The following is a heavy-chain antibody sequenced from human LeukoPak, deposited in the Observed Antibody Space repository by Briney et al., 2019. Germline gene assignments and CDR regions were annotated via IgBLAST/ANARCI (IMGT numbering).Heavy chain of an antibody. CDR2: ISSSSSYI. V-gene: IGHV3-21*01. J-gene: IGHJ4*02. CDR3: ARDRGSDY. Sequence: VGSLRLSCAASGFTFSSYSMNRVRQAPGRGLEWVSSISSSSSYIYYADSVKGRFTISRDNAKNSLYLQMNSLRAEDTAVYYCARDRGSDYWGQGTLVTVSS. D-gene: IGHD3-10*01. CDR1: GFTFSSYS.